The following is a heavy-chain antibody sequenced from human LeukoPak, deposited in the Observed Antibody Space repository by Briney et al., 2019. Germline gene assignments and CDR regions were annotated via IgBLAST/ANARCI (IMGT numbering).Heavy chain of an antibody. V-gene: IGHV1-69*13. D-gene: IGHD3-10*01. J-gene: IGHJ6*03. Sequence: RASVKVSCKASVGTFSSYAISWVRQAPGQGLEWMGGISPIFGTANYAQKFQGRVTITADESTSTAYMELSSLRSEDTAVYYCARRVTVRGVIIYYYMDVWGKGTTVTISS. CDR1: VGTFSSYA. CDR3: ARRVTVRGVIIYYYMDV. CDR2: ISPIFGTA.